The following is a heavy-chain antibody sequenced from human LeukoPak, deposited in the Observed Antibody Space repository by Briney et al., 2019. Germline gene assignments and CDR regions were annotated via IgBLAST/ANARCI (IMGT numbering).Heavy chain of an antibody. Sequence: GGSLRLSWVFSGSNLPDYAMHWVRQAPVKGLEWVSGIYWLSQRIDYADSVKGRFTVSRDNAKNSLFLQMNSLRPEDTALYYCGKDTSPGGLDSWGRGTMVIVSS. V-gene: IGHV3-9*01. D-gene: IGHD4-23*01. CDR2: IYWLSQRI. CDR3: GKDTSPGGLDS. J-gene: IGHJ4*02. CDR1: GSNLPDYA.